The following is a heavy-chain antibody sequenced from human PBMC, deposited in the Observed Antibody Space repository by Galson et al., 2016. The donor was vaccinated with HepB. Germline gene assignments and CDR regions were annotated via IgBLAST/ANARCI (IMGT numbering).Heavy chain of an antibody. Sequence: SLRLPCAASGFTFSSHAMSWVRQAPGKGLEWVSVISGSGASTYYADSVKGRFTISRDNSKNTLYLQVNSLRVEDTAIYYCARGRTTSCNSAFDIWGQGTMVTVSS. CDR1: GFTFSSHA. CDR2: ISGSGAST. CDR3: ARGRTTSCNSAFDI. J-gene: IGHJ3*02. D-gene: IGHD2-2*02. V-gene: IGHV3-23*01.